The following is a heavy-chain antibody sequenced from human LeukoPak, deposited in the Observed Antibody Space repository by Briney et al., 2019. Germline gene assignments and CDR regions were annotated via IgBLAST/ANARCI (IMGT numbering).Heavy chain of an antibody. J-gene: IGHJ4*02. D-gene: IGHD6-25*01. Sequence: GGSLRHSCAVSGFTIGSHFMGWVRHLPGKGLQCVAILEPSGNERNYVDSVKGRFSISRDNAQNSLSLQMNNLSADDTAVYYCARLGATSSGKYYFDYWGQGTLVTVSS. CDR1: GFTIGSHF. CDR3: ARLGATSSGKYYFDY. V-gene: IGHV3-7*01. CDR2: LEPSGNER.